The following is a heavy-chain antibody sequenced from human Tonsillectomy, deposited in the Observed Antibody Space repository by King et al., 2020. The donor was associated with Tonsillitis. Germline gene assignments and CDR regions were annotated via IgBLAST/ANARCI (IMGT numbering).Heavy chain of an antibody. CDR1: GGPFSGYY. J-gene: IGHJ4*02. V-gene: IGHV4-34*01. Sequence: QVQLQQWGAGLLKPSETLSLTCAVFGGPFSGYYWSWIRQPPGKGLEWIGEINHSENTNYNPSLESRVTISVDTSKNQFSLKLSSVTAADTAVYYCARGGGIAVAAKDYWGQGTLVTVSS. D-gene: IGHD6-19*01. CDR3: ARGGGIAVAAKDY. CDR2: INHSENT.